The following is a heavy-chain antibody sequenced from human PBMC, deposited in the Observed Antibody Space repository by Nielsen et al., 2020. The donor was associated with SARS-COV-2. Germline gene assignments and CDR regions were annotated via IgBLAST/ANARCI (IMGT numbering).Heavy chain of an antibody. V-gene: IGHV4-59*08. CDR2: IYYSGST. Sequence: SETLSLTCTVSGGSISSYYWSWIRQPPGKGLEWIGYIYYSGSTNYNPSLKSRVTISVDTSKNQFSLKLSSVTAADTAVYYCARHGLLWLGEPHYYMDVWGKGTTVTVSS. CDR1: GGSISSYY. D-gene: IGHD3-10*01. J-gene: IGHJ6*03. CDR3: ARHGLLWLGEPHYYMDV.